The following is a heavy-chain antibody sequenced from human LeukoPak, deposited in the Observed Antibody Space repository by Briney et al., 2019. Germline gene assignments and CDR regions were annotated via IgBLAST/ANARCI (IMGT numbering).Heavy chain of an antibody. CDR3: ARDRSLYYYDGSGYYGY. V-gene: IGHV3-23*01. J-gene: IGHJ4*02. D-gene: IGHD3-22*01. Sequence: GGSLRLSCAGSGFPFSSYGMAWVRQAPGKGQEWVSSVSGSGTSTYYADSVRGRFIISRDNDKSTLDLQMNSLRAEDTALYYCARDRSLYYYDGSGYYGYWGQGILVTVSS. CDR1: GFPFSSYG. CDR2: VSGSGTST.